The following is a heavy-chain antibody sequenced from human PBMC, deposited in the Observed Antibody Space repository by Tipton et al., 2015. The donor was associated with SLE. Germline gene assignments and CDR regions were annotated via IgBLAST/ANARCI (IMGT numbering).Heavy chain of an antibody. CDR3: ARRGVRGVDV. V-gene: IGHV4-34*01. Sequence: LRLSCAVYGGSFSGYYWTWIRQPPGKGLEWIAEINHSGSTNYNPSLKSRFTISVDTSKNQFSLKLSSVTAADTAVYYCARRGVRGVDVWGQGTTVTVSS. CDR1: GGSFSGYY. D-gene: IGHD3-10*01. CDR2: INHSGST. J-gene: IGHJ6*02.